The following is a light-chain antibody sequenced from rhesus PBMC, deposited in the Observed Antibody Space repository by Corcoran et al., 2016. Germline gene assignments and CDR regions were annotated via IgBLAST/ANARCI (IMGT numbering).Light chain of an antibody. V-gene: IGKV1-28*03. Sequence: DIQMTQSPSSLSASVGDTVTITCRASQGISSYLNWFQQKPGKAPQLLIYDASRLESGVPSRFSGSGSGTDCTLTISSLQPEDFAAYYCLQHNSYPPTFGQGTKVEIK. CDR1: QGISSY. J-gene: IGKJ1*01. CDR2: DAS. CDR3: LQHNSYPPT.